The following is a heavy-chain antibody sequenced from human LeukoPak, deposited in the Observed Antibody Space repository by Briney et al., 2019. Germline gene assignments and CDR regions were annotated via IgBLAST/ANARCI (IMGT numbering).Heavy chain of an antibody. CDR2: IIPIFGTA. D-gene: IGHD3-10*01. Sequence: SVKVSCKASGGTFSSYAISWVRQAPGQGLEWMGGIIPIFGTANYAQKFQGRITITADESTSTAYMELSSLRSEDTAVYYCARDNRFGEGWFDPWGQGTLVTVSS. CDR3: ARDNRFGEGWFDP. J-gene: IGHJ5*02. V-gene: IGHV1-69*13. CDR1: GGTFSSYA.